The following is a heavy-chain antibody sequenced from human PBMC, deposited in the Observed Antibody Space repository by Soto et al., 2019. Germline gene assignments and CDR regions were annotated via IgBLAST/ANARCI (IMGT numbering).Heavy chain of an antibody. CDR3: ARDRGSGGYYGMDV. CDR2: ISYDGSNK. D-gene: IGHD6-19*01. J-gene: IGHJ6*02. V-gene: IGHV3-30-3*01. CDR1: GFTFSSYA. Sequence: PGGSLRLSCAASGFTFSSYAMHWVRQAPGKGLEWVAVISYDGSNKYYADSVKGRFTISRDNSKNTLYLQMNSLRAEDTAVYYCARDRGSGGYYGMDVWGPGTKVTVSS.